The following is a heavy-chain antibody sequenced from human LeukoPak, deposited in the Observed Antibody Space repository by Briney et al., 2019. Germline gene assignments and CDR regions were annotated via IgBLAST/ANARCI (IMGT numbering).Heavy chain of an antibody. Sequence: PSETLSLTCTVSGYSISSGYYWGWIRQPPGKGLEWIGSIYHSGMSFYNPSLKSRVTISVDTSKNQFSLKLSSVTAADTAVYYCARSFVVPAAIFDYWGQGTLVTVSS. J-gene: IGHJ4*02. CDR3: ARSFVVPAAIFDY. CDR1: GYSISSGYY. CDR2: IYHSGMS. D-gene: IGHD2-2*01. V-gene: IGHV4-38-2*02.